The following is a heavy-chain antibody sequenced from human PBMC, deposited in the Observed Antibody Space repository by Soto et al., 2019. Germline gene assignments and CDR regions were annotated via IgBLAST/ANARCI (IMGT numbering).Heavy chain of an antibody. V-gene: IGHV1-18*01. CDR2: ISAYNGNT. CDR3: ATECPAPYYYYGMDV. J-gene: IGHJ6*02. CDR1: GYSFTTYG. Sequence: QVQLVQSGGEVKKPGASVKVSCKTSGYSFTTYGISWVRQAPGQGLEWMGWISAYNGNTKYAQKLQDRVTMTTNTSTSTAYMELMSLRSDDTAVYYCATECPAPYYYYGMDVWGQGSTVTVSS.